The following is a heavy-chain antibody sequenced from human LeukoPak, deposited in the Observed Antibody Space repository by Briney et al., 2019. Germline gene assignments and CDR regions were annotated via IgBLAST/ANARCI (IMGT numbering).Heavy chain of an antibody. CDR3: ARESVATITDQSFLFDY. Sequence: PGGSLRLSCAASGFTFSSYSMNWVRQAPGKGLEWVANIKQDGSEKYYVDSVKGRFTISRDNAKNSLYLQMNSLRAEDTAVYYCARESVATITDQSFLFDYWGQGTLVTVSS. CDR2: IKQDGSEK. CDR1: GFTFSSYS. D-gene: IGHD5-12*01. V-gene: IGHV3-7*01. J-gene: IGHJ4*02.